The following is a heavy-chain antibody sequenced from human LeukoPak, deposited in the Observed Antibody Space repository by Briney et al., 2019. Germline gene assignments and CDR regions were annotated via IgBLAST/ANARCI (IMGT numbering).Heavy chain of an antibody. D-gene: IGHD6-19*01. CDR2: IYSGGST. V-gene: IGHV3-53*01. CDR3: ARSAVTGPGWIDP. Sequence: SGGPLRLSCAASGFTLSSNYMSWVRQAPGKGLQWVSVIYSGGSTYYADSVKGRFTISRDNSKNTLYLQMNGLRAEDTAVYYCARSAVTGPGWIDPWGQGTLVTVSS. J-gene: IGHJ5*02. CDR1: GFTLSSNY.